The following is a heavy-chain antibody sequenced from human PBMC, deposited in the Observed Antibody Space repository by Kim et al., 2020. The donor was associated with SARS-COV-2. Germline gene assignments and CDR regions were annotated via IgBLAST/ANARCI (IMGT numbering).Heavy chain of an antibody. CDR2: IYYSGST. CDR1: GGSISSYY. V-gene: IGHV4-59*01. J-gene: IGHJ6*02. D-gene: IGHD3-3*01. Sequence: SETLSLTCTVSGGSISSYYWSWIRQPPGKGLEWIGYIYYSGSTNYNPSLKSRVTISVDTSKNQFSLKLSSVTAADTAVYYCARALSFGVVKTGYYYYYGMDVWGQGTTVTVSS. CDR3: ARALSFGVVKTGYYYYYGMDV.